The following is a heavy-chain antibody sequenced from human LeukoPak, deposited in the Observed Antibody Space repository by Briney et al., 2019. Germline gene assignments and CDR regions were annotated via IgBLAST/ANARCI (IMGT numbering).Heavy chain of an antibody. D-gene: IGHD3-16*01. CDR3: ARDSDVPFDY. V-gene: IGHV3-7*01. J-gene: IGHJ4*02. Sequence: GESLRLSCAASGFAFNTYSMNWVRQAPEKGLEWVANIKQDGSEKDYVDSVKGRFTISRDNAKNSLYLQMNSLRAEDTAVYYCARDSDVPFDYWGQGTLVTVSS. CDR1: GFAFNTYS. CDR2: IKQDGSEK.